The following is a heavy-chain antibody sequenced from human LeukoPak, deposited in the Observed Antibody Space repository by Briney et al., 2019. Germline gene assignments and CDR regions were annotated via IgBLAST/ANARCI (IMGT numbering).Heavy chain of an antibody. CDR3: ARGAEGYCSSTTCYYIDY. J-gene: IGHJ4*02. V-gene: IGHV3-21*01. Sequence: GGSLRLSCAASGFTFSRHNMNWVRQAPGKGLEWVSSITSGSSYIYYADSLKGRFTISRDNAKNSLYLQMNSLRAEDTAVYYCARGAEGYCSSTTCYYIDYWGRGTLVTVSS. CDR1: GFTFSRHN. CDR2: ITSGSSYI. D-gene: IGHD2-2*01.